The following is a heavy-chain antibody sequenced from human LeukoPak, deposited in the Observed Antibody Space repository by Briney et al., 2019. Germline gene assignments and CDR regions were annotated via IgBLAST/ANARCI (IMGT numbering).Heavy chain of an antibody. CDR3: AKGGDFWSGYSRGYYMDV. CDR1: GFTFSSYT. CDR2: ISGSGGST. Sequence: GGSLRLSCVASGFTFSSYTMSWVRQAPGKGLEWVSAISGSGGSTYYADSVKGRFTISRDNSKNTLYLQMNSLGAEDTAVYYCAKGGDFWSGYSRGYYMDVWGKGTTVTVSS. J-gene: IGHJ6*03. D-gene: IGHD3-3*01. V-gene: IGHV3-23*01.